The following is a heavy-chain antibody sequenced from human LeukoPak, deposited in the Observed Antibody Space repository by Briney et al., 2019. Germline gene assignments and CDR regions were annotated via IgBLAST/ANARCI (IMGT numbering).Heavy chain of an antibody. CDR1: GASINNNF. J-gene: IGHJ4*02. V-gene: IGHV4-59*08. D-gene: IGHD3-22*01. Sequence: PSETLSLTCTVSGASINNNFWTWIRQPPGKGLEWIGYIYSSGSANYNPSLKSRVIISGDTSKNQISLNLTSVTAADSAVYFCARHRDYYDTWGQGTLVTVSS. CDR2: IYSSGSA. CDR3: ARHRDYYDT.